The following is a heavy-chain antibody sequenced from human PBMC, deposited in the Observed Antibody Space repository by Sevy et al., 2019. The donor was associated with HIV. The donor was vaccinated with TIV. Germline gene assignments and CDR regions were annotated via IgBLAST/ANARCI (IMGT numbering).Heavy chain of an antibody. CDR2: IVVGSGNT. V-gene: IGHV1-58*01. Sequence: ASVKVSCKASGFTFTSSAVQWVRQARGRRLEWIGWIVVGSGNTNYAQKFQERVTITRDMSTSTAYMELSSLRSEDTAVYYCAADREYCSSTSCYVWSRALEFDPWGQGTLVTVSS. J-gene: IGHJ5*02. CDR3: AADREYCSSTSCYVWSRALEFDP. D-gene: IGHD2-2*01. CDR1: GFTFTSSA.